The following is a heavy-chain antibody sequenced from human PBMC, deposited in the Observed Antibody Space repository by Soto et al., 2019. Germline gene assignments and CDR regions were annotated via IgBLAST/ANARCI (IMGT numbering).Heavy chain of an antibody. CDR1: GFTFSSYW. V-gene: IGHV3-7*01. D-gene: IGHD2-2*01. J-gene: IGHJ3*02. Sequence: GGSLRLSCAASGFTFSSYWMSWVRQAPGKGLEWVANIKQDGSEKYYVDSVKGRFTISRDNAKNSLYLQMNSLRAEDTAVYYCARTYAHALGYCSSTSCYAFDIGGQGTMVTVSS. CDR3: ARTYAHALGYCSSTSCYAFDI. CDR2: IKQDGSEK.